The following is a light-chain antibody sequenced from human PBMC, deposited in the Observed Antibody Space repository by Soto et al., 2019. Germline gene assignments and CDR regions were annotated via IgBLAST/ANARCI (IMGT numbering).Light chain of an antibody. CDR1: QGISSY. Sequence: DIQLTQSPSFLSASVGDRVTITCRASQGISSYLAWYQQKPGKAPKLLIYAASTLQSGVPARFMGRGSGTEFTLTISRLQPEDFATYCWQQLNSFGPGTKVDIK. V-gene: IGKV1-9*01. CDR3: QQLNS. J-gene: IGKJ3*01. CDR2: AAS.